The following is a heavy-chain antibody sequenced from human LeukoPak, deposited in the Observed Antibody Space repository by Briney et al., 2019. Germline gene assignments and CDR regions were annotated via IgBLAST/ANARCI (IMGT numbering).Heavy chain of an antibody. CDR2: IIPILGIA. CDR1: GGTFSSYA. V-gene: IGHV1-69*04. CDR3: ARSPMIVATIIRPQGDAFDI. D-gene: IGHD5-12*01. Sequence: GSSVKVSCKASGGTFSSYAISWVRQAPGQGLEWMGRIIPILGIANYAQKFQGRVTITADKSTSTAYMELSSLRSEDTAVYYCARSPMIVATIIRPQGDAFDIWGQGTMVTVSS. J-gene: IGHJ3*02.